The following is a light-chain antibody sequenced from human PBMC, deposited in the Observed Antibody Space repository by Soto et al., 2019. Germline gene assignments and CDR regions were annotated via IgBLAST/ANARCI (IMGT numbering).Light chain of an antibody. CDR3: QQYNTWPPYS. CDR1: QSVSSD. J-gene: IGKJ2*01. V-gene: IGKV3-15*01. CDR2: GAS. Sequence: EIVMTQSPATLSVSPGERATVSCRASQSVSSDLAWYLQKPGQAPRLLVYGASTRATGSPARFSGSGSGTEFTLTISSLQSEDVAVYYCQQYNTWPPYSFGQGTKLEIK.